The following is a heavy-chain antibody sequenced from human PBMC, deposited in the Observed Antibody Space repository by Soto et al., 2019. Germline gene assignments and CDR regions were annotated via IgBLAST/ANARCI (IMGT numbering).Heavy chain of an antibody. CDR1: GFTFSSYA. CDR2: ISGSGGST. Sequence: EVQLLESGGGLVQPGGSLRLSCAASGFTFSSYAMSWVRQAPGKGLEWVSAISGSGGSTYYADSVKGRFTSSRDNSKNTLDLQMNSLRAEDTAVYYCAKGGDGYCSGGSCYDYWGQGTLVTVSS. D-gene: IGHD2-15*01. CDR3: AKGGDGYCSGGSCYDY. J-gene: IGHJ4*02. V-gene: IGHV3-23*01.